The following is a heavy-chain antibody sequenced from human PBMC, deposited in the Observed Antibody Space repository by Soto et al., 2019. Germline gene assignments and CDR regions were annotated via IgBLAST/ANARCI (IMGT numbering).Heavy chain of an antibody. J-gene: IGHJ6*02. V-gene: IGHV1-2*04. CDR2: INPNSGGT. D-gene: IGHD6-19*01. Sequence: ASVKVSCKASGYTFTGYYMHWVRQPPRQGLEWMGWINPNSGGTNYAQKFQGWVTMTRDTSISTAYMELSRLRSDDTAVYYCARGAQWLVPYYYGMDVWGQGTTVTVSS. CDR3: ARGAQWLVPYYYGMDV. CDR1: GYTFTGYY.